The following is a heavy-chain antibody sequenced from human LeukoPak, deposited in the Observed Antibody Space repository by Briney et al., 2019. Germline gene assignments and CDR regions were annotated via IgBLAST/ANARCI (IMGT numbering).Heavy chain of an antibody. CDR2: INHSGST. CDR1: GGSFSGYY. J-gene: IGHJ6*02. Sequence: SETLSLTCAVYGGSFSGYYWSWIRQPPGKGLEWIGEINHSGSTNYNPSLKSRVTISVDTSKNQFSLKLSSVTAADTAVYYCARGASRGDTAMVSPLYYYGMDAWGQGTTVTVSS. V-gene: IGHV4-34*01. D-gene: IGHD5-18*01. CDR3: ARGASRGDTAMVSPLYYYGMDA.